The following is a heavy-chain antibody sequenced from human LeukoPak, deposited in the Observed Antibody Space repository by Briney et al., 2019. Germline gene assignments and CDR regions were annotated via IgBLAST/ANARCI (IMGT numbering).Heavy chain of an antibody. V-gene: IGHV4-38-2*02. CDR2: IYHSGST. J-gene: IGHJ3*02. CDR3: ARATYYYDSSGYWTLEFDFDI. CDR1: GYSISRGYY. D-gene: IGHD3-22*01. Sequence: SETLSLTCTVSGYSISRGYYWGWIRQPPGKGLEWIGCIYHSGSTYYNPSLKSRVTISVDTSKNQFSLRLSSVTAADTAVYYCARATYYYDSSGYWTLEFDFDIWGQGTMVTVSS.